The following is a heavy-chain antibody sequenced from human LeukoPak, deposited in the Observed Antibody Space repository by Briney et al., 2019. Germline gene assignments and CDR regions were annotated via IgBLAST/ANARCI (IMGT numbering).Heavy chain of an antibody. J-gene: IGHJ4*02. CDR2: INHSGST. V-gene: IGHV4-34*01. CDR1: GFTFSSYS. Sequence: PGGSLRLSCAASGFTFSSYSMNWVRQPPGKGLEWIGEINHSGSTNYNPSLKSRVTISVDASKNQFSLKLSSVTAADTAVYYCAREGGSGSQFDYWGQGTLVTVSS. CDR3: AREGGSGSQFDY. D-gene: IGHD3-10*01.